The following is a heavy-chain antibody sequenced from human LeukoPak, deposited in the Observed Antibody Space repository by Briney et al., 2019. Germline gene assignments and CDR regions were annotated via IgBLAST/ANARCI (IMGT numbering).Heavy chain of an antibody. CDR2: ISSSGSTI. CDR1: QFTFSYYW. CDR3: ARDWYYYDSSGYLH. J-gene: IGHJ4*02. D-gene: IGHD3-22*01. Sequence: GGSLRLSCTASQFTFSYYWMSWVRQAPGKGLEWVSYISSSGSTIYYADSVKGRFTISRDNAKNSLYLQMNSLRAEDTAVYYCARDWYYYDSSGYLHWGQGTLVTVSS. V-gene: IGHV3-11*01.